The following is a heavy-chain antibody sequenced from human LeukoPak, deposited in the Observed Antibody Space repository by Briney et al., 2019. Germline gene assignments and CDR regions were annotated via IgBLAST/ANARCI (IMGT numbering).Heavy chain of an antibody. CDR2: INPSGGST. D-gene: IGHD1-7*01. CDR3: ARDQGGTIDY. J-gene: IGHJ4*02. Sequence: GASVKVSCKASGYTFTSYYMHWVRQAPGQGLEWMGIINPSGGSTSYAQKFQGRVTMTRDTSITTAYMELSRLTSGDTAVYYCARDQGGTIDYWGQGTLVTVSS. V-gene: IGHV1-46*01. CDR1: GYTFTSYY.